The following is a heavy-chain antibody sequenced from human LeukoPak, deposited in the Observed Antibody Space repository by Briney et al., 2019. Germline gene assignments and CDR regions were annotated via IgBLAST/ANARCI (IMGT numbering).Heavy chain of an antibody. CDR1: GGTFSSYA. CDR2: IIPIFGTA. CDR3: ASGPQPKYSSSSFDY. D-gene: IGHD6-6*01. J-gene: IGHJ4*02. Sequence: SVKVSCKASGGTFSSYAISWGRQAPGQGLEWMGGIIPIFGTANYAQKFQGRVTITADESTSTAYMELSSLRSEDTAVYYCASGPQPKYSSSSFDYWGQGTLVTVSS. V-gene: IGHV1-69*13.